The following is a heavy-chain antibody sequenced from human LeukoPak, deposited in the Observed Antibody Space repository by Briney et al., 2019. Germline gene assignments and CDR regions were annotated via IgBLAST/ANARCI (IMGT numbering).Heavy chain of an antibody. D-gene: IGHD3-10*01. CDR2: INPSGGST. Sequence: ASVKVSCKASGYTFTSYYMHWVRQAPGQGLEWMGIINPSGGSTTYAQNFQGRVTMTRDTSTSTVYMELISLRSEDTAVYYCARGGRALSYYGSGSYSYPYDSWGQGTLVTVSS. J-gene: IGHJ4*02. CDR3: ARGGRALSYYGSGSYSYPYDS. CDR1: GYTFTSYY. V-gene: IGHV1-46*01.